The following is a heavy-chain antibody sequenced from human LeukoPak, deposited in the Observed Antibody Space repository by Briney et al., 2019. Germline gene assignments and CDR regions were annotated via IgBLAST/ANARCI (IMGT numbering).Heavy chain of an antibody. CDR3: ARGQDFDY. Sequence: SETLSLTCTVSGGPISSYYWSWIRQPPGKGLEWIGYIYYSGSTNYNPSLKSRVTISVDTSKNQFSLKLSSVTAADTAVYYCARGQDFDYWGQGTLVTVSS. J-gene: IGHJ4*02. CDR2: IYYSGST. CDR1: GGPISSYY. V-gene: IGHV4-59*01.